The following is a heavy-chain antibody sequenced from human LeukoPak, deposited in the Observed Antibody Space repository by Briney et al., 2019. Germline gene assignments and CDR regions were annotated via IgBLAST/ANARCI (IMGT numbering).Heavy chain of an antibody. CDR2: ISGSGGST. D-gene: IGHD2/OR15-2a*01. CDR3: TQAGAGLSTLRPFSFYYYMDV. J-gene: IGHJ6*03. CDR1: GFTFSMYA. Sequence: SGGSLRLSCAASGFTFSMYAMRWVRQAPGKGLEWVSAISGSGGSTYYADSVKGRFTISRDNSKNTLYLQMNSLRAEDTAVYYCTQAGAGLSTLRPFSFYYYMDVGGKGTTVTVSS. V-gene: IGHV3-23*01.